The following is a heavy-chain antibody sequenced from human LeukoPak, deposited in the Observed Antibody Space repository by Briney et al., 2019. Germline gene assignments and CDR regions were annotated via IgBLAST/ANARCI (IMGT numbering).Heavy chain of an antibody. CDR1: GFTFSSYG. CDR3: ARVRSPGDSYYFDY. D-gene: IGHD4-17*01. Sequence: PGGSLRLSCAASGFTFSSYGMHWVRQAPGKGLEWVAVISYDGSNKYYADSVKGRFTISRDNSKNTLYLQMNSLGADDTAVYYCARVRSPGDSYYFDYWGQGTLVTVSS. V-gene: IGHV3-30*03. J-gene: IGHJ4*02. CDR2: ISYDGSNK.